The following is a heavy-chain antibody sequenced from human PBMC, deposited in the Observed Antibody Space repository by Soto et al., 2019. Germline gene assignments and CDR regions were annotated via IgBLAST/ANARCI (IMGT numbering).Heavy chain of an antibody. J-gene: IGHJ4*02. Sequence: QVQLVQSGAEVKKPGASVKVSCKASGYTFTSYAMHWVRQAPGQRLEWMGWINAGNGHPKYSQKFQGRVAITSDTSASIAYMELSSLRSEDTAVYYCARQAEGGYNYGYRGEGTLVTVSS. CDR1: GYTFTSYA. CDR2: INAGNGHP. V-gene: IGHV1-3*01. CDR3: ARQAEGGYNYGY. D-gene: IGHD5-12*01.